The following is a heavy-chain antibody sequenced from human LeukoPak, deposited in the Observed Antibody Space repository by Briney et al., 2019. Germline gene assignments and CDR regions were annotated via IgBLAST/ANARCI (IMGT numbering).Heavy chain of an antibody. V-gene: IGHV3-7*01. D-gene: IGHD4-11*01. CDR1: GFTFSTYW. CDR3: ARAHPNDYSNPLDY. CDR2: IKQDGGEK. J-gene: IGHJ4*02. Sequence: GGSLRLSCAASGFTFSTYWMSWVRQAPGKGLEWVANIKQDGGEKYYVDSVKVRFTISRDNAKNSLYLQMNSLRAEDTAVYYCARAHPNDYSNPLDYWGQGTLVTVSS.